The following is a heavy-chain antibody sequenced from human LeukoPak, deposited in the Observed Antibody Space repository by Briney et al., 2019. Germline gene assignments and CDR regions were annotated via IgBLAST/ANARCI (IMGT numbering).Heavy chain of an antibody. J-gene: IGHJ4*02. CDR1: EFTFSNYV. D-gene: IGHD4-23*01. CDR3: ARGYTVGSS. CDR2: IKQDGSEK. Sequence: PGGSLRLSCVASEFTFSNYVMSWVRQAPWKGLEWVANIKQDGSEKYYVDSVKGRFTISRDNAKNSLYLQMNSLRAEDTAVYYCARGYTVGSSWGQGTLVTVSS. V-gene: IGHV3-7*03.